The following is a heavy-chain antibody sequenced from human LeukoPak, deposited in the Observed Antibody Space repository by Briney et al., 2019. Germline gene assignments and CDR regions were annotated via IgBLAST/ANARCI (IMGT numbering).Heavy chain of an antibody. J-gene: IGHJ4*02. V-gene: IGHV4-38-2*01. CDR3: ARRFKDTTVTSGCDY. Sequence: PSETLSLTSAGSGYSIFSGHYWGWIRQPPGKGLEWIGSIHHSGTAYYNPSLKSRVTISVDTSKNQFSLKLSSVTAADTAVYYCARRFKDTTVTSGCDYWGQGILVTVSS. CDR2: IHHSGTA. CDR1: GYSIFSGHY. D-gene: IGHD4-17*01.